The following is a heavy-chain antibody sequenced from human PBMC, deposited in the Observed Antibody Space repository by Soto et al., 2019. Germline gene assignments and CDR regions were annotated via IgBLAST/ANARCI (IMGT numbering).Heavy chain of an antibody. CDR1: GYSFTSYW. Sequence: GESLKISCKGSGYSFTSYWIGWVRQMPGKGLEWMGIIYPGDSDTRYSPSFQGQVTISADKSISTAYLQWSSLKASDTAMYYCARHEVVVAATYYYYYMDVWGKGTTVTVSS. J-gene: IGHJ6*03. D-gene: IGHD2-15*01. V-gene: IGHV5-51*01. CDR3: ARHEVVVAATYYYYYMDV. CDR2: IYPGDSDT.